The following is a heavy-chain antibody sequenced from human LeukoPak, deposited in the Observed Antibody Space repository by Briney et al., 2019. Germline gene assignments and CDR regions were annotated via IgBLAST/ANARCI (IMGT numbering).Heavy chain of an antibody. J-gene: IGHJ4*02. V-gene: IGHV3-74*01. CDR2: INNDGTNT. CDR3: ARSPMARGGIDY. Sequence: GGSLRLSCAASGFTLNLYWMHWVRQVPGKGLVWVSRINNDGTNTSYADSVRGRFSISRDNAKNTVYLQMNSLRGDDTAVYYCARSPMARGGIDYWGQGTLVTVSS. D-gene: IGHD3-10*01. CDR1: GFTLNLYW.